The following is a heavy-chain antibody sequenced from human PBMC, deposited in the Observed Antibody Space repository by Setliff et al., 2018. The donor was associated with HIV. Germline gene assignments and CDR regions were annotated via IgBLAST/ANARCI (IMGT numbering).Heavy chain of an antibody. CDR3: TTWQAGNDY. CDR1: GFTFSNAW. D-gene: IGHD6-13*01. Sequence: GGSLRLSCAASGFTFSNAWMSWVRQAPGKGLEWVGRIKSKTDGGTADYAAPVKGRFTISRDDSKSTVYLQMNSLKTEDTAVYYRTTWQAGNDYWGQGTLVTVSS. J-gene: IGHJ4*02. CDR2: IKSKTDGGTA. V-gene: IGHV3-15*01.